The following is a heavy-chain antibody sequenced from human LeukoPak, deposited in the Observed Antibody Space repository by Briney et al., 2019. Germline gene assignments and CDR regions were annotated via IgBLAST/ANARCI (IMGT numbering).Heavy chain of an antibody. J-gene: IGHJ4*02. V-gene: IGHV1-2*06. CDR1: GYTFTGYY. CDR2: INPDSGGT. Sequence: ASVKVSCKASGYTFTGYYMHWVRQAPGQGLEWMGRINPDSGGTNYAQKFQGRVTMTRDTSISTAYMELSRLRSDDTAVYYCARGPGDYYDSSGYYLSWGQGTLVTVSS. D-gene: IGHD3-22*01. CDR3: ARGPGDYYDSSGYYLS.